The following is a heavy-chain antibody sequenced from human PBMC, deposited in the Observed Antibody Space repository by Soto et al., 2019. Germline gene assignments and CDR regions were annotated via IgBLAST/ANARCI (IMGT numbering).Heavy chain of an antibody. CDR1: GYTFTSYG. CDR3: ARQERVNLIRGIIIGSSPFDI. V-gene: IGHV1-18*01. D-gene: IGHD3-10*01. Sequence: GASVKVSCKASGYTFTSYGISWVRQAPGQGLEWMGWISAYNGNTNYAQKLQGRVTMTTDTSTSTAYMELRSLRSDDTAVYYCARQERVNLIRGIIIGSSPFDIWGQGTTVTVSS. CDR2: ISAYNGNT. J-gene: IGHJ3*02.